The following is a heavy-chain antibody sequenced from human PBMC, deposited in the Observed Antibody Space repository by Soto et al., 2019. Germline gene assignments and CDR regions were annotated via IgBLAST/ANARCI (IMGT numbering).Heavy chain of an antibody. CDR2: ISGYNGDT. J-gene: IGHJ4*02. Sequence: GASVKFTCKASGYTFTSYGISWVRQAPGQGLEWMGWISGYNGDTDIAQKFKGRVTMTTDTSTNTVSMELRSLRSDDTAVYYCARDKMIYTFGSGTFDYWGQGTVVTVSS. V-gene: IGHV1-18*01. D-gene: IGHD3-10*01. CDR3: ARDKMIYTFGSGTFDY. CDR1: GYTFTSYG.